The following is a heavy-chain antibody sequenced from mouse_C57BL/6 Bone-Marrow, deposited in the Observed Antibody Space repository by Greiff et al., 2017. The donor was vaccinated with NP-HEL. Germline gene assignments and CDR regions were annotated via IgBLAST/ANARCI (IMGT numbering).Heavy chain of an antibody. CDR3: ARGKLRLAY. D-gene: IGHD1-1*01. V-gene: IGHV1-19*01. CDR1: GYTFTDYY. J-gene: IGHJ3*01. CDR2: INPYNGGT. Sequence: EVQLQQSGPVLVKPGASVKMSCKASGYTFTDYYMNWVKQSHGKSLEWIGVINPYNGGTSYNQKFKGKAILTVDKSSSTAYMELNSLTSEDSAVYYCARGKLRLAYWGQGTLVTVSA.